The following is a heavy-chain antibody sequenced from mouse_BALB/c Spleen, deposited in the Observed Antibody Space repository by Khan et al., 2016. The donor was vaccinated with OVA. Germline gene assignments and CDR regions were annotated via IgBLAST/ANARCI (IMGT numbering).Heavy chain of an antibody. D-gene: IGHD2-10*01. CDR3: ARATAYYGNYEAMDY. CDR2: IWAGGST. Sequence: VQLKESGPGLVAPSQSLSITCTVSGFSLSNYGVNWVRQPPGKGLEWLGIIWAGGSTNYNSALMSKLSIRKDNAKSQVFLKMNSLQTDDTAMYYCARATAYYGNYEAMDYWGQGTSVTVSS. CDR1: GFSLSNYG. V-gene: IGHV2-9*02. J-gene: IGHJ4*01.